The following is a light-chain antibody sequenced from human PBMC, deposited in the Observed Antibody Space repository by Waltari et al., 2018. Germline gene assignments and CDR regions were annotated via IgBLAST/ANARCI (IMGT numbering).Light chain of an antibody. V-gene: IGLV2-14*03. J-gene: IGLJ1*01. Sequence: QSALTQPASVSGSPGQSITISCTGTSSDVGGHNYVSWYQQHPGKAPKLIIYDVTDRPSGVSYRFSGSKFGNTASLTISGLQAEDEADYYCSSSTSSGTPYVFGTGTRVTVL. CDR1: SSDVGGHNY. CDR3: SSSTSSGTPYV. CDR2: DVT.